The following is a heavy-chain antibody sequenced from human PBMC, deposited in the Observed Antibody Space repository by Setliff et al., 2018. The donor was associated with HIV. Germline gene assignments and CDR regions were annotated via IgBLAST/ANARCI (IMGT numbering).Heavy chain of an antibody. Sequence: LSLPFTVSGGSITSGSYYWSWIRQPAGKGPEWIGRIYSNGRTTHNPSLKSRVTISRDTSENQFSLRLSSVTAADTAVYYCARGSYTVRIDYWGQGTRVTVSS. J-gene: IGHJ4*02. D-gene: IGHD3-10*01. CDR1: GGSITSGSYY. CDR3: ARGSYTVRIDY. V-gene: IGHV4-61*02. CDR2: IYSNGRT.